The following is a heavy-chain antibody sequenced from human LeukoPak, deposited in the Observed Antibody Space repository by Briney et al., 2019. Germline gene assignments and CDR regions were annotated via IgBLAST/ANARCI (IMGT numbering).Heavy chain of an antibody. CDR3: ARESSGYYLRFWFDP. J-gene: IGHJ5*02. D-gene: IGHD3-22*01. CDR1: GGTFSSYA. Sequence: ASVKVSCKASGGTFSSYAISWVRQAPGQGLEWMGRIIPIFGIANYAQKFQGRVTITADKSTSTAYMELSSLRSEDTAVYYCARESSGYYLRFWFDPWGQGTLVTVSS. CDR2: IIPIFGIA. V-gene: IGHV1-69*04.